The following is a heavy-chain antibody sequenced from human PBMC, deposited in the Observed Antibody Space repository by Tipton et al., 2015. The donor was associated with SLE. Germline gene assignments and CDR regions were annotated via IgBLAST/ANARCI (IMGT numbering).Heavy chain of an antibody. CDR3: ARGHQGALGWYFDL. CDR2: INHSGST. D-gene: IGHD1-26*01. J-gene: IGHJ2*01. V-gene: IGHV4-39*07. CDR1: GGSISSSSYY. Sequence: TLSLTCTVSGGSISSSSYYWGWIRQPPGKGLEWIGEINHSGSTNYNPSLKSRVTISGDTSKNQFSLKLSSVTAADTAVYNCARGHQGALGWYFDLWGRGTLVTVSS.